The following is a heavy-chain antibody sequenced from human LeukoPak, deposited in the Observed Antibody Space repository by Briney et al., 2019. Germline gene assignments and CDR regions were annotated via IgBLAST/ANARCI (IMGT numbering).Heavy chain of an antibody. J-gene: IGHJ4*02. CDR1: GFTFGKYW. CDR3: ARAFEYYDFWSGYPKYYFDY. V-gene: IGHV3-7*03. Sequence: PGGSLRLSCVASGFTFGKYWMSWVRQAPGKGLEWVANIKQDGSEKYYVDSVKGRFTISRDNAKNSLYLQMNSLRAEDTAVYYCARAFEYYDFWSGYPKYYFDYWGQGTLVTVSS. CDR2: IKQDGSEK. D-gene: IGHD3-3*01.